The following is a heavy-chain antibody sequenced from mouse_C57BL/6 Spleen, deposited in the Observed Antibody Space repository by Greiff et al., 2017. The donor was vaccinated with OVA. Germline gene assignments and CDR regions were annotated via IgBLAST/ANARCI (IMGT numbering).Heavy chain of an antibody. CDR1: GYTFTSYW. Sequence: QVQLQQPGAELVKPGASVKMSCKASGYTFTSYWITWVKQRPGQGLEWIGDIYPGSGSTNYNEKFKSKATLTVDTSSSTAYMQLSSLTSEDSAVYYCARWGYYGSGYGYFDVWGTGTTVTVSS. CDR3: ARWGYYGSGYGYFDV. D-gene: IGHD1-1*01. V-gene: IGHV1-55*01. CDR2: IYPGSGST. J-gene: IGHJ1*03.